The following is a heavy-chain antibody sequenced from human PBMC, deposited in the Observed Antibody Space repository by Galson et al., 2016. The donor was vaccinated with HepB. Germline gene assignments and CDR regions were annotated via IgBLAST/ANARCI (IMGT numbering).Heavy chain of an antibody. D-gene: IGHD2-21*01. V-gene: IGHV3-7*03. CDR3: ARESVLGRMIDS. J-gene: IGHJ6*02. Sequence: SLRLSCAASGLTFSKYWMTWVRQAPGKGPEWLVDINQDGDVKYYVDSVEGRFTISRDNNKNSLYLQMSSLRAEDTATYYCARESVLGRMIDSWGQGTTVIVSS. CDR1: GLTFSKYW. CDR2: INQDGDVK.